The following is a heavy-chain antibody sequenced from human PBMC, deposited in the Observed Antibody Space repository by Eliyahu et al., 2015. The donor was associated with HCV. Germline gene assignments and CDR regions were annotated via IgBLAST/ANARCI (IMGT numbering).Heavy chain of an antibody. J-gene: IGHJ4*02. V-gene: IGHV3-74*01. CDR3: ARGHCSSTSCYLFGIAAAGIDY. D-gene: IGHD2-2*01. Sequence: EVQLVESGGGLVQPGGSLRLSCAASXFTFSXXWMXWXRQXPGKGLVWVSRIKSDGSSTHYADSVKGRFTISRDNAKNTLYLLMNSLRVEDSALYYCARGHCSSTSCYLFGIAAAGIDYWGQGTLVTVSP. CDR1: XFTFSXXW. CDR2: IKSDGSST.